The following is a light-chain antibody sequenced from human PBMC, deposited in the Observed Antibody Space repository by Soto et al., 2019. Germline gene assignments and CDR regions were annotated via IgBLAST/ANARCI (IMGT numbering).Light chain of an antibody. Sequence: DIQMTQSPSSLSPCLLDIVTITCRASQSISSYLNWYQQKPGKAPKLLIYAASSLQSGVPSRFSGSGSGTDFTLTISSLQPEDFATYYCQQSYSTPITFGQGTRLEIK. V-gene: IGKV1-39*01. CDR1: QSISSY. CDR3: QQSYSTPIT. J-gene: IGKJ5*01. CDR2: AAS.